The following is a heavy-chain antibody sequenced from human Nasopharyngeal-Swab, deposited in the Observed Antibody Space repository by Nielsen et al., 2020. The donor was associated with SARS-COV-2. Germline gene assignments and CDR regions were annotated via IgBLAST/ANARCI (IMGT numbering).Heavy chain of an antibody. CDR1: GFTFSSYA. CDR2: ISGSGGST. Sequence: GGSLRLSCAASGFTFSSYAMSWVRQAPGKGLEWVSAISGSGGSTYYADSVKDRFTISRDNSKNTLYLQMNSLRAEDTAVYYCAGNMVRGVIFVRGFDPWGQGTLVTVSS. J-gene: IGHJ5*02. CDR3: AGNMVRGVIFVRGFDP. D-gene: IGHD3-10*01. V-gene: IGHV3-23*01.